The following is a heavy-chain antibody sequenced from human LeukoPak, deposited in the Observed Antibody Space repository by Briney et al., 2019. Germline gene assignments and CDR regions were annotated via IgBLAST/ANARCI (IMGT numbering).Heavy chain of an antibody. J-gene: IGHJ4*02. CDR3: ARAGLAVAGTPFDY. D-gene: IGHD6-19*01. CDR1: GYTFTSYA. V-gene: IGHV1-3*01. Sequence: ASVKVSCKASGYTFTSYAMHWVRQAPGQRLEWMGWINAGNGNTKYSQKSQGRVTITRDTSASTAYMELSSLRSEDTAVYYCARAGLAVAGTPFDYWGQGTLVTVSS. CDR2: INAGNGNT.